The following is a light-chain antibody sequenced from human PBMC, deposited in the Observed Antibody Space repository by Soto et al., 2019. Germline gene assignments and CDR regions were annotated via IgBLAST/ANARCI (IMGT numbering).Light chain of an antibody. J-gene: IGKJ1*01. CDR1: QSVISQ. CDR3: QQRYSWPRT. V-gene: IGKV3-11*01. Sequence: EIVLTQSPATLSLSPGERATLSCRASQSVISQLSWYQHKPGQAPSLLIYDTSNRAPGIPARFSGSGSGTDFTRTISSLEPEDFAVYYCQQRYSWPRTFGQGTKVAIK. CDR2: DTS.